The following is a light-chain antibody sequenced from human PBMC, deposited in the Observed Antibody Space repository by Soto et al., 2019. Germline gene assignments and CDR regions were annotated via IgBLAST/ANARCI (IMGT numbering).Light chain of an antibody. CDR1: SSNIGTNA. Sequence: QSVLTQPPSASGTPGQKVTISCSGSSSNIGTNAVNWYQQLPGTAPKLLLYNNNQRPSGVSDRFSGSKSGTSASLAISGLQSDDEAYYHCAAWDDSLNGLVFGTGTKLTVL. J-gene: IGLJ1*01. V-gene: IGLV1-44*01. CDR2: NNN. CDR3: AAWDDSLNGLV.